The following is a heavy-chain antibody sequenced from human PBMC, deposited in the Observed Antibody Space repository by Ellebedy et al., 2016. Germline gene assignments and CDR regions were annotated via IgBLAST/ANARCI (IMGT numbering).Heavy chain of an antibody. CDR1: GLTVSSFF. V-gene: IGHV3-23*01. J-gene: IGHJ4*02. CDR3: RQGHYFDQ. Sequence: GGSLRLXXAPSGLTVSSFFMGWVRQAPGKGLEWVSTMRGDGAKTHLADSVKGRFTMSRDIPKNTVYLQMNNLRVDDTDLYYCRQGHYFDQWGQGTLVTVSS. CDR2: MRGDGAKT.